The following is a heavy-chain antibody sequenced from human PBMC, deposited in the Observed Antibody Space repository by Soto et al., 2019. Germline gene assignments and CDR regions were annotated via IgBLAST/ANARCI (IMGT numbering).Heavy chain of an antibody. Sequence: GGTQSLSLEASGFSFRSYGMHWGDRAPWGGLEFFASIGSSGSFIYYADSVKGRFTISRDDAEKSLYLQMNSLRAEDTALYYCAREPEGIAAALDYWGQGT. J-gene: IGHJ4*02. D-gene: IGHD6-13*01. CDR2: IGSSGSFI. V-gene: IGHV3-21*01. CDR3: AREPEGIAAALDY. CDR1: GFSFRSYG.